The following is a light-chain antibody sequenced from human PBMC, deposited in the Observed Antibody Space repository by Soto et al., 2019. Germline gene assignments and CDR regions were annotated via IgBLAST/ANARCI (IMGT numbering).Light chain of an antibody. CDR3: QQYYSNPIT. Sequence: DIVMTQSPDSLAVSLGERATVHCKSSQSVLYNSDNKNYLAWHQQKPGQPPRLLLYWASTRESGVPERFSGSGSETDFTLTISNLQAEDVAVYYCQQYYSNPITFGQGTRLEIK. V-gene: IGKV4-1*01. CDR1: QSVLYNSDNKNY. J-gene: IGKJ5*01. CDR2: WAS.